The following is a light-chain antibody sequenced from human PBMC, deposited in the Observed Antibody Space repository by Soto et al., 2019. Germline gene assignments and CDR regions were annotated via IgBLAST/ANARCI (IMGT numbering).Light chain of an antibody. J-gene: IGKJ1*01. CDR1: QGISSY. V-gene: IGKV1-8*01. CDR3: QHYNSYSEA. CDR2: AAS. Sequence: AIRMTQSPSSLSASPGDRVTITCRASQGISSYLAWYQQKPGKAPKLLIYAASTLQSGVPSRFSGSGSGTEFTLTISSLQPDDFATYYCQHYNSYSEAFGQGTKVDI.